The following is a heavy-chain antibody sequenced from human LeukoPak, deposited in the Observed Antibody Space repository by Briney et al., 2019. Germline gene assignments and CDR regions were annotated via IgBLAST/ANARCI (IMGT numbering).Heavy chain of an antibody. CDR2: IHPKSGDT. V-gene: IGHV1-2*02. Sequence: ASVKVSCQASGYIFTAYYTHWVRQAPGQGLEWMGWIHPKSGDTKFPQRFQGRVTLTSHTTVNTIYMELNGLRSDDTATYYCARDTWFGNYYLDVWGSGTTVTVSS. CDR1: GYIFTAYY. J-gene: IGHJ6*03. D-gene: IGHD3-10*01. CDR3: ARDTWFGNYYLDV.